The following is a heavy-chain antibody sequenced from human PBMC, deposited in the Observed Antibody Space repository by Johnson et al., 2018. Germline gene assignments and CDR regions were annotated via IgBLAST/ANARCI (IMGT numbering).Heavy chain of an antibody. CDR1: GFTFDDYA. Sequence: VQLVESGGGLVQPGRSLRLSCAASGFTFDDYAMHWVRQAPGKGLEWVSGISWNSGSIGSADSVTGRFTISRDNAKNSLYLQMNSLRAEDTALYYGARDLDYNSSGHDKYCQHWGQGTRVTVSS. CDR2: ISWNSGSI. V-gene: IGHV3-9*01. D-gene: IGHD3-22*01. J-gene: IGHJ1*01. CDR3: ARDLDYNSSGHDKYCQH.